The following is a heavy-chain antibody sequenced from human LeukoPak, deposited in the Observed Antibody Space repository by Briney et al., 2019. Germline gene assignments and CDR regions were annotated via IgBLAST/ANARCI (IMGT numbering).Heavy chain of an antibody. CDR1: GFTFSNYA. J-gene: IGHJ6*03. CDR3: AREPVRMRFMDV. CDR2: ISDSGGYT. Sequence: QAGGSLRLSCAASGFTFSNYAMSWVRRAPGKGLEWVSGISDSGGYTYYADSVKGRFTISRDNAKNSLYLQMNSLRAEDTAVYYCAREPVRMRFMDVWGKGTTVTVSS. V-gene: IGHV3-23*01.